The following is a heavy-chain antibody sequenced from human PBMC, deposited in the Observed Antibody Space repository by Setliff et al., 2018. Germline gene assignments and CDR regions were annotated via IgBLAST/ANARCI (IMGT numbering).Heavy chain of an antibody. CDR2: MYYSGSN. J-gene: IGHJ5*01. V-gene: IGHV4-34*10. CDR1: GGTFSDYH. D-gene: IGHD1-26*01. CDR3: ARSYHLVLTNWFDA. Sequence: PSETLSLTCAAYGGTFSDYHWTWIRQPPGKGLEWIGSMYYSGSNDYNPSLKSRVTISLDTSKNQFSLRLTSVTAADTAVYYCARSYHLVLTNWFDAWGHGTLVTVSS.